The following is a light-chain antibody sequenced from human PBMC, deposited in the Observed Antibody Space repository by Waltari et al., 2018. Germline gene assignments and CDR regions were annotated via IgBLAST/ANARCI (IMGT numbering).Light chain of an antibody. V-gene: IGLV2-14*03. J-gene: IGLJ2*01. CDR2: DVI. CDR1: SSDIGRYQF. Sequence: QSALTQPASVSASPGQSITLSSNRTSSDIGRYQFVSCYQQHPGKAPKIMIYDVIRRPSGISNRFSASKSGDTASRTISGLQAEDEAEYYCSAYTTSRTLVFGGGTKLTVL. CDR3: SAYTTSRTLV.